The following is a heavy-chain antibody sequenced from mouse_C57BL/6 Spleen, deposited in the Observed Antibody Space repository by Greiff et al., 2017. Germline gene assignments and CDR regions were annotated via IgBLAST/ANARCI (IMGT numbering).Heavy chain of an antibody. D-gene: IGHD2-4*01. CDR3: TRDDDYGGAY. Sequence: EVKLVESGEGLVKPGGSLKLSCAASGFTFSSYAMSWVRQTPEKRLEWVAYISSGGDYIYYADTVKGRFTISRDNARNTLYLQMSSLKSEDTAMYYSTRDDDYGGAYRGPRTLVTVSA. CDR2: ISSGGDYI. CDR1: GFTFSSYA. V-gene: IGHV5-9-1*02. J-gene: IGHJ3*01.